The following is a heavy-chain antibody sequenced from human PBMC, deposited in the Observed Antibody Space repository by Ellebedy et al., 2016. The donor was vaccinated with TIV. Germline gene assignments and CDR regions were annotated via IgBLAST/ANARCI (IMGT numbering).Heavy chain of an antibody. V-gene: IGHV3-53*04. Sequence: GESLKISXAASGFNVSWSYMTCLCQAPGKGLEWLSVIYTGGSTYYGDAVKGRFTISRHNSKYTLYLQMNSLRAEDTAVYYCAREQELYAFDIWGLGTVVTVSS. CDR1: GFNVSWSY. CDR2: IYTGGST. CDR3: AREQELYAFDI. J-gene: IGHJ3*02. D-gene: IGHD1-7*01.